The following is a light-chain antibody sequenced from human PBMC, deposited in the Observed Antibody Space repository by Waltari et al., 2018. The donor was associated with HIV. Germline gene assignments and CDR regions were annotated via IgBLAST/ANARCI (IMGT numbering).Light chain of an antibody. CDR1: DSDFGLYNF. V-gene: IGLV2-14*03. Sequence: AVTQPASVSGLPGQSTTISCTGGDSDFGLYNFVSWYQQHSGKPPKLILYDVDSRASGVSDRFSGAISRNTASLTISGLRAEDEAHYYCASFTGDNTVMFGGGTEVTVL. CDR3: ASFTGDNTVM. J-gene: IGLJ3*02. CDR2: DVD.